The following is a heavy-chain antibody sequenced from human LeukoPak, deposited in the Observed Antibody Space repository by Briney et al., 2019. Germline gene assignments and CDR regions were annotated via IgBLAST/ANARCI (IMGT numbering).Heavy chain of an antibody. D-gene: IGHD5-12*01. Sequence: GGSLRLSCAASGFTFSSYSMNWVRQAPGKGLEWVSYISSSGSTIYYADSVKGRFTISRDNAKNSLYLQMNSLRAEDTAVYYCARLSGYGTGYYFDYWGQGTLVTVSS. CDR1: GFTFSSYS. V-gene: IGHV3-48*04. CDR2: ISSSGSTI. J-gene: IGHJ4*02. CDR3: ARLSGYGTGYYFDY.